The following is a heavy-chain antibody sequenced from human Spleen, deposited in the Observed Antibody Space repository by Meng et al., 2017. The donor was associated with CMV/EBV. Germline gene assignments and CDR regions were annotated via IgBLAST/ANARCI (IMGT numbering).Heavy chain of an antibody. CDR1: GFTFDDYS. CDR3: VRGGGTLDY. D-gene: IGHD3-16*01. CDR2: LNWRGDNT. V-gene: IGHV3-20*04. Sequence: GRSLRLSCAASGFTFDDYSMTWVRQAPGKGLEWVSGLNWRGDNTGYADSVKGRFTISRDNAKNSLYLQMNSLRADDTALYYCVRGGGTLDYWGQGTLVTVSS. J-gene: IGHJ4*02.